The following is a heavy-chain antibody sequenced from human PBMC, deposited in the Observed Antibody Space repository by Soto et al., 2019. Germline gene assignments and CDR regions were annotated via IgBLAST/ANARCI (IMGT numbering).Heavy chain of an antibody. CDR1: GYAFTSYG. Sequence: QVQLVQSGAEVKKPGASVKVSCKASGYAFTSYGISWVRQAPGQGLEWMGWISAYNGNTNYAQKLQGRVTMTTDTSTSTAYMELRSLRSDDTAVYYCASLGATIRDTYYYYGMDVWGQGTTVTVSS. CDR2: ISAYNGNT. V-gene: IGHV1-18*01. D-gene: IGHD5-12*01. CDR3: ASLGATIRDTYYYYGMDV. J-gene: IGHJ6*02.